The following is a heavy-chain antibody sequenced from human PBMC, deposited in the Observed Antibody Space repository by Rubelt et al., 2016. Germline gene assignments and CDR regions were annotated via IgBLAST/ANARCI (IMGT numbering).Heavy chain of an antibody. J-gene: IGHJ5*02. CDR3: ARDLWSGQWLVSGLNWFDP. CDR2: IYYSGST. Sequence: QVQLQESGPGLVKPSQTLSLTCAVSGGSISSGGYSWSWIRQPPGKGLEWIGSIYYSGSTYYNPSRRGRMPRWGDTSKNQFSRKRRSGTAADTAVYYCARDLWSGQWLVSGLNWFDPWGQGTLVTVSS. CDR1: GGSISSGGYS. D-gene: IGHD6-19*01. V-gene: IGHV4-30-4*07.